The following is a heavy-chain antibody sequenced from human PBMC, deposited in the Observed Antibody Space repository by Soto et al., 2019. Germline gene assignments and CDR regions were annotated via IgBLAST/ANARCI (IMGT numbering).Heavy chain of an antibody. CDR3: ARDYIAVAGYYYYYYGMDV. V-gene: IGHV3-33*01. CDR2: MWYDGSNK. CDR1: GFTFSSYG. J-gene: IGHJ6*02. D-gene: IGHD6-19*01. Sequence: GGSLRLSCAASGFTFSSYGMHWVRQAPGKGLEWVAVMWYDGSNKYYADSVKGRFTISRDNSKNTLYLQMNSLRAEDTAVYYCARDYIAVAGYYYYYYGMDVWGQGTTVTVSS.